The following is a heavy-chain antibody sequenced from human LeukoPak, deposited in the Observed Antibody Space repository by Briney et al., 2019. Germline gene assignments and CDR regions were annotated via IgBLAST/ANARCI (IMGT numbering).Heavy chain of an antibody. V-gene: IGHV1-2*06. Sequence: TSVKVSCKASGYTFTGYYMHWVRQAPGQGLEWMGRINPNSGDPNYPQKFQGRVTMTRDTSISTAYMEMSSLTSDDTAVYYCARSARHCNNGVCFTDYYIDLWGKGTT. D-gene: IGHD2-8*01. CDR3: ARSARHCNNGVCFTDYYIDL. J-gene: IGHJ6*03. CDR2: INPNSGDP. CDR1: GYTFTGYY.